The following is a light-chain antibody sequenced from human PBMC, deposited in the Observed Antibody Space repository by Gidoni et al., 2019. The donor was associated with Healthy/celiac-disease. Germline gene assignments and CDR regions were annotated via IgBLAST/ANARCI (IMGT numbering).Light chain of an antibody. CDR2: WAS. J-gene: IGKJ4*01. CDR1: QSVLYSSNNKNY. V-gene: IGKV4-1*01. CDR3: QQYYSTRT. Sequence: DFVMTQPPDSLAVSLGERATINCKSSQSVLYSSNNKNYLAWYQQKPGQPPKLLIYWASTRESGVPDRFSGSGSGTDFTHTSSSLQAEDVAVYYCQQYYSTRTFGGXTKVGIK.